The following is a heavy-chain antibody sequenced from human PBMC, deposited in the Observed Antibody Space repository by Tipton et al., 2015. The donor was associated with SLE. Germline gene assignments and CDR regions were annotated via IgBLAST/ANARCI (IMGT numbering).Heavy chain of an antibody. V-gene: IGHV3-23*04. CDR2: ISGSGGST. CDR3: AKGGYYGSGSWYGIYV. J-gene: IGHJ6*02. D-gene: IGHD3-10*01. CDR1: GFTFSSYA. Sequence: VQLVQSGGGLVQPGGSLRLSCAASGFTFSSYAMSWVRQAPGKGLEWVSAISGSGGSTYYADSVKGRFTISRDNSKNTLYLQMNSLRAEATAVYYCAKGGYYGSGSWYGIYVSGQGTTFTASS.